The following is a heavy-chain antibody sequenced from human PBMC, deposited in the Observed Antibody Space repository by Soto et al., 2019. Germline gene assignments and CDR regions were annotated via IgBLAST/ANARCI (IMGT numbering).Heavy chain of an antibody. CDR1: GYSFTSYW. Sequence: SLNISFKVSGYSFTSYWIGWVRQMPGKGLEWMGRIDRSDSYTNYSPSFQGHVTISADKSISTAYLQWSSRKASDTAMYYCARRYGGTSNYYYGMDVWGQGTTVTASS. CDR3: ARRYGGTSNYYYGMDV. V-gene: IGHV5-10-1*01. J-gene: IGHJ6*02. D-gene: IGHD2-15*01. CDR2: IDRSDSYT.